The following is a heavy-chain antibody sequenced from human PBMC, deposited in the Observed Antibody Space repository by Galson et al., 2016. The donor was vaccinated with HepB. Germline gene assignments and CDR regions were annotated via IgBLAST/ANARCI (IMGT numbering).Heavy chain of an antibody. D-gene: IGHD3-3*01. CDR3: VRWSNDFWSAEMSDFYYGFDP. CDR2: IWFDGNYK. V-gene: IGHV3-33*01. CDR1: GFTFQNYA. J-gene: IGHJ6*02. Sequence: SLRLSCAASGFTFQNYAMNWVRQAPGKGLEWVALIWFDGNYKHYSDSVKGRFSIPRDYSDNTVFLQMSGLRVDDTATYYCVRWSNDFWSAEMSDFYYGFDPWGLGTTVAVSS.